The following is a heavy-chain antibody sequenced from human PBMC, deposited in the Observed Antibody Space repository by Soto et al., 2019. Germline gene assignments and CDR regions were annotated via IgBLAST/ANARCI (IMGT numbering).Heavy chain of an antibody. V-gene: IGHV3-30-3*01. Sequence: GGSLRLSCAASGFTFSSYAMHWVRQAPGKGLEWVAVISYDGSNKYYADSVKGRFTISRDNSKNTLYLQMNSLRAEDTAVYYCARELIIAARRSGHFDYWGQGTLVTVSS. D-gene: IGHD6-6*01. CDR2: ISYDGSNK. CDR3: ARELIIAARRSGHFDY. J-gene: IGHJ4*02. CDR1: GFTFSSYA.